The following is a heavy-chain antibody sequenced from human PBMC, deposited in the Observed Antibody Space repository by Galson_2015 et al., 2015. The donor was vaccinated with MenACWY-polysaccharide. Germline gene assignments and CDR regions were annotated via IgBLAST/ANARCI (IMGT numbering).Heavy chain of an antibody. Sequence: SVTLACAASGFTFSAYSMHWVTQAPGQRLELMSQISQGGSTTVSAHTVKDRFTITRDNAKHSLYLQLSSLRADDTAVYYCAKDLHYLALDYWGRGVLVTVSS. D-gene: IGHD1-26*01. CDR1: GFTFSAYS. CDR2: ISQGGSTT. J-gene: IGHJ4*02. CDR3: AKDLHYLALDY. V-gene: IGHV3-11*01.